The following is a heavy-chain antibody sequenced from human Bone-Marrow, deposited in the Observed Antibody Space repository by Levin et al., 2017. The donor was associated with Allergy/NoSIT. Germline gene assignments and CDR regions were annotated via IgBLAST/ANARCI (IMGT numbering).Heavy chain of an antibody. CDR1: GFTFDDYT. Sequence: GGSLRLSCAASGFTFDDYTMHWVRQAPGKGLEWVSLISWDGGSTYYADSVKGRFTISRDNSKNSLYLQMNSLRTEDTALYYCAKGGLSFRSPEAYYMDGWGKGTTVTVSS. CDR2: ISWDGGST. V-gene: IGHV3-43*01. D-gene: IGHD1-14*01. J-gene: IGHJ6*03. CDR3: AKGGLSFRSPEAYYMDG.